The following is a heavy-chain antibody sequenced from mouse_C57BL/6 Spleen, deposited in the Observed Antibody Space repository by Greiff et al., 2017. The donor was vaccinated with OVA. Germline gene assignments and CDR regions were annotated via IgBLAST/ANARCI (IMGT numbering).Heavy chain of an antibody. Sequence: EVKLMESGPGLVKPSQSLSLTCSVTGYSITSGYYWNWIRQFPGNKLEWMGYISYDGSNNYNPSLKNRISITRDTSKNQFFLKLNSVTTEDTATYYCAGLYYGRGDDWGTGTSVTVSS. J-gene: IGHJ4*01. D-gene: IGHD1-1*01. CDR1: GYSITSGYY. V-gene: IGHV3-6*01. CDR3: AGLYYGRGDD. CDR2: ISYDGSN.